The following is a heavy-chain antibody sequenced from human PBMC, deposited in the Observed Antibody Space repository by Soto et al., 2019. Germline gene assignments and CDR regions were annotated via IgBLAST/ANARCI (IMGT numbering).Heavy chain of an antibody. D-gene: IGHD2-2*01. J-gene: IGHJ4*02. CDR3: TRRFCSSTSCYLPFDY. CDR1: GFTFSSYE. V-gene: IGHV3-48*03. CDR2: ITSSGSTI. Sequence: EVQLVESGGGLVQPGGSLRLSCTVSGFTFSSYEMNWVRQAPGKGLEWVSYITSSGSTIYYADSVRGRFTISRDNANNSLDLQMNSLRAEDKAVYYCTRRFCSSTSCYLPFDYWGQGTLVTVSS.